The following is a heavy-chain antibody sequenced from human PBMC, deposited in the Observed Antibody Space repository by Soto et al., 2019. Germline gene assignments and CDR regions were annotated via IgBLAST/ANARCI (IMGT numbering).Heavy chain of an antibody. CDR3: VRAGTGYQLDY. CDR1: GLIFSDHY. V-gene: IGHV3-72*01. D-gene: IGHD3-9*01. J-gene: IGHJ4*02. Sequence: PGGSLRLSCAASGLIFSDHYMNWVRKASGKGLEWVGRIRNKVNSYTAEYAASVKGRFTISRDDSKNSLYLQMNSLKIEDTALYYCVRAGTGYQLDYWGQGTLVTVSS. CDR2: IRNKVNSYTA.